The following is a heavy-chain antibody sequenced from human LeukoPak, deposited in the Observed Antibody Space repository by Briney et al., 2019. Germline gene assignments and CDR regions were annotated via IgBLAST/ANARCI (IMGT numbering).Heavy chain of an antibody. CDR3: ASGGIAAGYFDL. CDR1: GGSFSGYY. D-gene: IGHD6-25*01. J-gene: IGHJ2*01. CDR2: INHSGST. V-gene: IGHV4-34*01. Sequence: SSETLSLTCAVYGGSFSGYYWGWIRQPPGKGLEWIGEINHSGSTNYNPSLKSRVTISVDTSKNQFSLKLSSVTAADTAVYYCASGGIAAGYFDLWGRGTLVTVSS.